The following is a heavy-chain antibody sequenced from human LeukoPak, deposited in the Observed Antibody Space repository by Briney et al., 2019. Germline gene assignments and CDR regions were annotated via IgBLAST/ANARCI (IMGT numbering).Heavy chain of an antibody. D-gene: IGHD1-26*01. J-gene: IGHJ4*02. CDR2: ISSSSSYI. V-gene: IGHV3-21*01. CDR1: GFTFSSYS. Sequence: PGGSLRLSCAASGFTFSSYSMNWVRQAPGKGLEWVSAISSSSSYIYYADSVKGRFTISRDNAKNSLYLQMNSLRAEDTAVYYCAREGGSYGGGYYFDYWGQGTLVTVSS. CDR3: AREGGSYGGGYYFDY.